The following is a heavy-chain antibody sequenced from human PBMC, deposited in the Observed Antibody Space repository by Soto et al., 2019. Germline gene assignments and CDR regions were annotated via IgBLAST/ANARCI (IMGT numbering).Heavy chain of an antibody. CDR2: ISSSSGYI. D-gene: IGHD2-15*01. J-gene: IGHJ3*02. CDR1: GFTFSNYA. Sequence: GGSLRLSCAVSGFTFSNYALNWVRQAPGKGLEWVSFISSSSGYIYYADSVKGRFTISRDNAENSLYLQINNLRAEDTAVYYCARQVLSCSGGSCHNDAFDIWGQGTMVTVSS. CDR3: ARQVLSCSGGSCHNDAFDI. V-gene: IGHV3-21*01.